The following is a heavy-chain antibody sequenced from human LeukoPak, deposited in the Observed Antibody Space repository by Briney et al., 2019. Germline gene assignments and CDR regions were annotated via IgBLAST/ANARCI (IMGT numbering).Heavy chain of an antibody. Sequence: SETLSLTCTVSGYSISSGYYWGWIRQPPGKGLEWIGSIYYSGSTNYNPSLKSRVTISVDTSKNQFSLKLSSVTAADTAVYYCAREALWFGEFRFDPWGQGTLVTVSS. CDR3: AREALWFGEFRFDP. D-gene: IGHD3-10*01. CDR2: IYYSGST. J-gene: IGHJ5*02. CDR1: GYSISSGYY. V-gene: IGHV4-38-2*02.